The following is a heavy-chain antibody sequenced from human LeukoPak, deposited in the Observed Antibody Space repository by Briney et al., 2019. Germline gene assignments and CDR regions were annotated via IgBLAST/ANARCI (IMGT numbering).Heavy chain of an antibody. V-gene: IGHV4-34*01. CDR2: INHSGST. CDR3: ARGRRYCSSTSCSLFDY. CDR1: DGSFSGYY. Sequence: SETLSLTCAVYDGSFSGYYWSWIRQPPGKGLEWIGEINHSGSTNYNPSLKSRVTISVDTSKNQFSLKLSSVTAADTAVYYCARGRRYCSSTSCSLFDYWGQGTLVTVSS. J-gene: IGHJ4*02. D-gene: IGHD2-2*01.